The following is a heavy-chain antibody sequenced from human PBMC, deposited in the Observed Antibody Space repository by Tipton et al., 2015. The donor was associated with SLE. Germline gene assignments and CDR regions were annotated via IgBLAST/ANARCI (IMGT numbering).Heavy chain of an antibody. CDR2: IFTTGYT. J-gene: IGHJ5*02. CDR3: ARRADDYSNWFDP. Sequence: GLVKPSETLSLTCSVSGGSISNYYWSWIRQPAGKGLEWIGRIFTTGYTNYNPSLKSRVTISVDTSNNQFSLKLNSMTAADTAVYYCARRADDYSNWFDPWGQGTQVSVSS. CDR1: GGSISNYY. V-gene: IGHV4-4*07. D-gene: IGHD4-11*01.